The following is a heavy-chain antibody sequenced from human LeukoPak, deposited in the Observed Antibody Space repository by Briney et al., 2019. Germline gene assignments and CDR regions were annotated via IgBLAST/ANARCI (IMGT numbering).Heavy chain of an antibody. CDR1: GFSFSTFG. D-gene: IGHD3-22*01. CDR2: IWYDASGQ. Sequence: GGSLRLSCAASGFSFSTFGMHWVRQAPGKGLEWVAMIWYDASGQHYADSVKGRFTISRDTSKNTLYLQMNSLRAEDTAVFFCARDCLYDDNGYYHYFDYWGQGTLVTVSS. CDR3: ARDCLYDDNGYYHYFDY. V-gene: IGHV3-33*01. J-gene: IGHJ4*02.